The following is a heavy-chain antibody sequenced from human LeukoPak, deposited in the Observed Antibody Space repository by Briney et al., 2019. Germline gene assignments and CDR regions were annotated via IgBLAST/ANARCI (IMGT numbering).Heavy chain of an antibody. CDR1: GFTFSSSA. D-gene: IGHD2/OR15-2a*01. CDR2: ISRNGGST. CDR3: VKDLRSDFMGVLSRYLSY. J-gene: IGHJ4*02. Sequence: PGGSLRLSCSASGFTFSSSAMHWVRQAPGKGLEYVAAISRNGGSTYYADSVKGRFTISRDNSNSTLYLQMSSLRAEDTAVYLCVKDLRSDFMGVLSRYLSYWGQGTLVTVSS. V-gene: IGHV3-64D*09.